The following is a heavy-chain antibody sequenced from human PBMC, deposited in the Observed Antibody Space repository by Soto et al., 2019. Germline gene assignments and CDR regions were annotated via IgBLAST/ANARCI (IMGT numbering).Heavy chain of an antibody. D-gene: IGHD3-22*01. CDR1: GGTFSSYA. CDR3: AREVATSTYYYDSSGYYYFDY. V-gene: IGHV1-69*13. CDR2: IIPIFGTA. Sequence: ASVKVSSKASGGTFSSYAISWVRQAPRQGLEWMGGIIPIFGTANYAQKFQGRVTITADESTSTAYMELSSLRSEDTAVYYCAREVATSTYYYDSSGYYYFDYWGQGTLVTVSS. J-gene: IGHJ4*02.